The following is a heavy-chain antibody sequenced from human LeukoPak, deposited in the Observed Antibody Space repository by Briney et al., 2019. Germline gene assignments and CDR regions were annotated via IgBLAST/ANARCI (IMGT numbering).Heavy chain of an antibody. CDR1: GYSISSGYY. CDR3: ARGLSDGRHYYDSSGYYWTGAYYYYYMDV. J-gene: IGHJ6*03. CDR2: IYYSGST. D-gene: IGHD3-22*01. V-gene: IGHV4-38-2*02. Sequence: PSETLSLTCTVSGYSISSGYYWGWIRQPPGKGLEWIGSIYYSGSTYYNPSLKSRVTISVDTSKNQFSLKLSSVTAADTAVYYCARGLSDGRHYYDSSGYYWTGAYYYYYMDVWGKGTTVTVSS.